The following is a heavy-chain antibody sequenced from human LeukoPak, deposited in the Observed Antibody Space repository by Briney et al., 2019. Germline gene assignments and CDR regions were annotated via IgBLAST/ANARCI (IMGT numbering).Heavy chain of an antibody. CDR3: ARHVQMATIDVFYFDY. V-gene: IGHV4-59*08. D-gene: IGHD5-24*01. J-gene: IGHJ4*02. CDR2: VYYSVST. CDR1: GGSISSYY. Sequence: SETLSLTCIVAGGSISSYYWSWVRQPPGKGREWIGYVYYSVSTKYNPSLKSRVPISVDTSKNQFSLNLGAVNAADTAVYYCARHVQMATIDVFYFDYWAREPWSPSPQ.